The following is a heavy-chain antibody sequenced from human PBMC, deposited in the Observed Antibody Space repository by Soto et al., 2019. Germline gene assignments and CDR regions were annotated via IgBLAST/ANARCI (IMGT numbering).Heavy chain of an antibody. Sequence: SVKVSCKASGGTFSSYAISWVRQAPGQGLEWMGGIIPIFGTANYAQKFQGRVTITADESTSTAYMELSSLRSEDTAVYYCARGSAMVAATAWFDPWGQGTLVTVSS. CDR1: GGTFSSYA. V-gene: IGHV1-69*13. CDR3: ARGSAMVAATAWFDP. J-gene: IGHJ5*02. CDR2: IIPIFGTA. D-gene: IGHD2-15*01.